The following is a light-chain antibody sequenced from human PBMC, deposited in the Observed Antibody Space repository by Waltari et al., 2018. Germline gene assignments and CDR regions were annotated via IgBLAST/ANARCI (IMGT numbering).Light chain of an antibody. Sequence: DVVMTQSPLSSPVPLGQPASISCRSSQSLVQSDGNTYLSWLHQRPGQPPRLLIYKVSNRFSGVPDRFSGSGAGTDFTLKISRVEAEDVGVYYCMQGSRWPPWTFGQGTKVEIK. CDR3: MQGSRWPPWT. CDR1: QSLVQSDGNTY. V-gene: IGKV2-24*01. CDR2: KVS. J-gene: IGKJ1*01.